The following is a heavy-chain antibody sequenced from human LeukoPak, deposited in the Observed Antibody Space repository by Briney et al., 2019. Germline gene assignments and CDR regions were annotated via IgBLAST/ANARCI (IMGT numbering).Heavy chain of an antibody. V-gene: IGHV4-34*01. CDR3: TGGVGWELLNY. D-gene: IGHD1-26*01. Sequence: KPSETLSLTCAVYGGSFSGYYWSWIRQPPGKGLEWIGEINHSGSTNYNPSLKSRVTISVDTSKNQFSLKLSSVTAADTAVYYCTGGVGWELLNYWGQGTLVTVSS. CDR1: GGSFSGYY. CDR2: INHSGST. J-gene: IGHJ4*02.